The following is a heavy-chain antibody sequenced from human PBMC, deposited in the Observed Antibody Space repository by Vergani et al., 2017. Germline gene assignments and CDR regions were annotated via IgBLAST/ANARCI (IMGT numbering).Heavy chain of an antibody. V-gene: IGHV3-73*01. Sequence: EVQLMESGGGWAQPGGSLRLSCAASGFVFSEAPIHWVRQVPGKVREWLGHIRRRSEHYATAYGPSRLGMATISRDDSTNTAYLQLSSLGTDDTAIYLCSAQTQSCHDYWGQGTLVAVSS. CDR3: SAQTQSCHDY. CDR1: GFVFSEAP. D-gene: IGHD3-10*01. CDR2: IRRRSEHYAT. J-gene: IGHJ4*02.